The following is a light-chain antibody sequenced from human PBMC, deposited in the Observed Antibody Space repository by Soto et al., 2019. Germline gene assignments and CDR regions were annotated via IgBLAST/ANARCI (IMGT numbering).Light chain of an antibody. J-gene: IGKJ4*01. V-gene: IGKV1-33*01. CDR1: QGHSQD. Sequence: IPKTPSPSPPSSSFRSRGNNPLQAGQGHSQDLNWYRPKPGQAPEGLIYDASKLARGVPSRFSGSGSGTHFTFTVTSLQPEDFATYYCQQRDTLLTFGGGTTVEV. CDR3: QQRDTLLT. CDR2: DAS.